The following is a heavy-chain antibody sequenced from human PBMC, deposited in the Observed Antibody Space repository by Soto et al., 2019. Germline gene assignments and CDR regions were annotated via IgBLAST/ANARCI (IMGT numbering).Heavy chain of an antibody. J-gene: IGHJ4*02. Sequence: GGSLRLSCAASGFTFSGSGMHWVRQAPGKGLEWVALISYDGNSEYYADSVKGRFTISRDNSKNTLYLQMNSLRAEDTAVYYCAQGIVGAFPYDYWGQGTLVTVSS. D-gene: IGHD1-26*01. CDR3: AQGIVGAFPYDY. CDR1: GFTFSGSG. V-gene: IGHV3-30*18. CDR2: ISYDGNSE.